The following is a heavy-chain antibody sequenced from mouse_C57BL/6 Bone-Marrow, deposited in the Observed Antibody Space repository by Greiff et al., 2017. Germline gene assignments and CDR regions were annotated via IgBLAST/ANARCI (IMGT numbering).Heavy chain of an antibody. CDR1: GYTFTSYW. CDR2: IYPGSGST. CDR3: ARWGSSGWGYAMDY. V-gene: IGHV1-55*01. Sequence: VQLQQPGAELVKPGASVKMSCKASGYTFTSYWITWVKQRPGQGLAWIGDIYPGSGSTNYNEKFKSKATLTVDTSSSTAYMQLRSLTSEDSAVYDCARWGSSGWGYAMDYWGQGTSVTVSS. D-gene: IGHD3-2*02. J-gene: IGHJ4*01.